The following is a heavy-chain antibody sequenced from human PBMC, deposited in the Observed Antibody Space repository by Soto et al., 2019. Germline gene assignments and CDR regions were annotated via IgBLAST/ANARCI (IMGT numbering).Heavy chain of an antibody. Sequence: EVQLVESGGGLVKPGGSLRLSCAASGFTFSSYSMNWVRQAPGKGLEWVSSIDSSSSYIHYADSVKGRFTISRDNAKNSLYLQMNSLRAEDTAVYYCATISGTTRWDDYWGQGTLVTVSS. CDR2: IDSSSSYI. V-gene: IGHV3-21*01. CDR1: GFTFSSYS. CDR3: ATISGTTRWDDY. J-gene: IGHJ4*02. D-gene: IGHD1-20*01.